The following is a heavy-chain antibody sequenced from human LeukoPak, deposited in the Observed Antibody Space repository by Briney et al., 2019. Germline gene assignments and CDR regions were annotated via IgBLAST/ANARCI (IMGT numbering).Heavy chain of an antibody. J-gene: IGHJ4*02. CDR3: AKDRTTTGAHFDY. V-gene: IGHV3-23*01. Sequence: GSLILSCAAARFTFSSYGMSWVRQAPGKGLEWVSGISSSGGSTYDADSVKGRFTISKEKSRNTLYLQMNSLRAEETAVYYCAKDRTTTGAHFDYWGQGTLVTVSS. D-gene: IGHD4-17*01. CDR1: RFTFSSYG. CDR2: ISSSGGST.